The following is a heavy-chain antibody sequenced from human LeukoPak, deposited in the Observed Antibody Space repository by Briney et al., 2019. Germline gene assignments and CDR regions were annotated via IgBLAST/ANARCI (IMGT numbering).Heavy chain of an antibody. CDR3: SSSGVEEWQGLHF. Sequence: ASVKVSCRASGYTFTSYYMHWVRQAPGQGLEWMGIINPSGGSTSYAQKFQGRVTMTEDTSTDTAYTELNSLSSEDTAVYYCSSSGVEEWQGLHFWGQGTLVTVSS. J-gene: IGHJ4*02. D-gene: IGHD3-3*01. V-gene: IGHV1-46*03. CDR2: INPSGGST. CDR1: GYTFTSYY.